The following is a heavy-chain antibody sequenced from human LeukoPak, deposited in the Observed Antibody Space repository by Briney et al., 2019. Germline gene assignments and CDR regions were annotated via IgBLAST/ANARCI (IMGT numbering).Heavy chain of an antibody. CDR3: ARDKYYGSGSQREDA. D-gene: IGHD3-10*01. CDR2: ISSSGSTI. V-gene: IGHV3-11*01. CDR1: GFTFSDYY. Sequence: PGGSLRLSCAASGFTFSDYYMSWIRQAPGKGLEWVSYISSSGSTIYYADSVKGRFTISRDNAKNSLYLQMNSLRAEDTAVYYCARDKYYGSGSQREDAWGQGTTVTVSS. J-gene: IGHJ6*02.